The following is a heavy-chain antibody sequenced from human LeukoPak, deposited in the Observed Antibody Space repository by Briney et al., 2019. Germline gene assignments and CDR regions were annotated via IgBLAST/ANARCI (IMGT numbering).Heavy chain of an antibody. D-gene: IGHD2/OR15-2a*01. CDR3: ARGLFFRELNSEYFIH. Sequence: ASVKVSCKAPGYSFTNYAISWVRQAPGQGLEWMGWISAYNGNSNYAQKFQGRVTMTTDTSTTTGYMELRSLTSDDTAVYYCARGLFFRELNSEYFIHWGQGTLVTVSS. J-gene: IGHJ1*01. V-gene: IGHV1-18*01. CDR2: ISAYNGNS. CDR1: GYSFTNYA.